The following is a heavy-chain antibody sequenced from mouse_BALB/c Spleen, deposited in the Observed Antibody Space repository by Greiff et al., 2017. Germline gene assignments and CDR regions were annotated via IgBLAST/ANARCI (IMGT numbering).Heavy chain of an antibody. Sequence: EVHLVESGGGLVQPGGSRKLSCAASGFTFSSFGMHWVRQAPEKGLEWVAYISSGSSTIYYADTVKGRFTISRDNPKNTLFLQMTSLRSEDTAMYYCARSGLYGSSYWYFDVWGAGTTVTVSS. J-gene: IGHJ1*01. V-gene: IGHV5-17*02. CDR3: ARSGLYGSSYWYFDV. CDR1: GFTFSSFG. D-gene: IGHD1-1*01. CDR2: ISSGSSTI.